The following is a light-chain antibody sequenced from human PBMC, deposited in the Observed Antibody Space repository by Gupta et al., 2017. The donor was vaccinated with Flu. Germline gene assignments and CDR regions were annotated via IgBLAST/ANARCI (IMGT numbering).Light chain of an antibody. CDR3: QQYHNWPRT. CDR1: QSVSSN. V-gene: IGKV3-15*01. J-gene: IGKJ1*01. CDR2: GAS. Sequence: GERATLSCRASQSVSSNLAWYQQKPGQAPRLLIYGASTRATGIPARFSGSGSGAEFTLTISSLQSEDFAVYYCQQYHNWPRTFGQGTKVEVK.